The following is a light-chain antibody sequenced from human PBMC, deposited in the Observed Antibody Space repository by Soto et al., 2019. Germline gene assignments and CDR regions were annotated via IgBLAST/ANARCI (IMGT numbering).Light chain of an antibody. CDR2: GAS. J-gene: IGKJ4*01. CDR1: QSISSS. V-gene: IGKV3-15*01. CDR3: QQYYAWPLT. Sequence: EIEMTQSPATLSVSPGEGATLSCWASQSISSSLAWYQQRPGQAPRLLIYGASTGATGIPARFSGSGSGTEFTLTISSLQSEDFAVYYCQQYYAWPLTFGGGTKVEIK.